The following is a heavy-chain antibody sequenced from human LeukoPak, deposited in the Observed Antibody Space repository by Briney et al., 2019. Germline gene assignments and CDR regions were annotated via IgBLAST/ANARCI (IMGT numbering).Heavy chain of an antibody. Sequence: GGSLRLSCAASGFTFSSYSMNWVRQAPGKGLEWVSYISSSSSTIYYADSVKGRFTISRDNAKNSLYLQMNSLRAEDTAVYYCARGPPAAIGRIFGVRGFDPWGQGTLVTVSS. CDR1: GFTFSSYS. CDR3: ARGPPAAIGRIFGVRGFDP. V-gene: IGHV3-48*04. D-gene: IGHD2-2*01. J-gene: IGHJ5*02. CDR2: ISSSSSTI.